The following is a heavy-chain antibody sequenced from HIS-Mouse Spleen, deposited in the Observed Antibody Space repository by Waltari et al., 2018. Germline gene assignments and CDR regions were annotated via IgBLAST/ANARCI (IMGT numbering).Heavy chain of an antibody. Sequence: QVQLVQSGAEVKKPGSAVKVSCKASGFTFSSYAISGVRQAPGQGREWMGRIIPILGIANYAQKFQGRVTITADKSTSTAYMELSSLRSEDTAVYYCARCVDTAMEDAFDIWGQGTMVTVSS. J-gene: IGHJ3*02. CDR3: ARCVDTAMEDAFDI. CDR2: IIPILGIA. V-gene: IGHV1-69*04. D-gene: IGHD5-18*01. CDR1: GFTFSSYA.